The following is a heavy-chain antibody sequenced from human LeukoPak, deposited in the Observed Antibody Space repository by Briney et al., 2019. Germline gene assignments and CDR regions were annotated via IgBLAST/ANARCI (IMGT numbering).Heavy chain of an antibody. V-gene: IGHV1-69*05. CDR2: IIPIFGTA. CDR3: ARRRITMIVVDGFDP. Sequence: ASVKVSCKASGGTFSSYAISWVRQAPGQGLEWMGGIIPIFGTANYAQKFQGRVTITTDESTSTAYMDLSSLRSEDTAVYYCARRRITMIVVDGFDPWGQGTLVTVSS. CDR1: GGTFSSYA. D-gene: IGHD3-22*01. J-gene: IGHJ5*02.